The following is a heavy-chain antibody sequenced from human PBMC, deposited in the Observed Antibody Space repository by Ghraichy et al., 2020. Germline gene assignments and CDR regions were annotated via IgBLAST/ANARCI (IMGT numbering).Heavy chain of an antibody. Sequence: GGSLRLSCAASGFTFDDYAMHWVRLFPGKGLEWVALISGDSSQTYYADSVRGRFTISRDNNNKSLYLQMSSLRREDTALYYCTKEWRISYSSYHFDGMDIWCQGTKVTVSS. J-gene: IGHJ6*02. CDR3: TKEWRISYSSYHFDGMDI. D-gene: IGHD2-21*01. CDR2: ISGDSSQT. CDR1: GFTFDDYA. V-gene: IGHV3-43*02.